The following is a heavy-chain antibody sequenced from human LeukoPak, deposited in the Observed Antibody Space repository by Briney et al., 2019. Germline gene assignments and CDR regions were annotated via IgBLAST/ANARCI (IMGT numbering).Heavy chain of an antibody. CDR3: ARDQGSGSYSEYYFDY. CDR1: GGTFSSYA. Sequence: SVTVSCKASGGTFSSYAISWVRQAPGQGLEWMGGIIPIFGTANYAQKFQGRVTITADESTSTAYMELSSLRSEDTAVYYCARDQGSGSYSEYYFDYWGQGTLVTVSS. D-gene: IGHD1-26*01. CDR2: IIPIFGTA. V-gene: IGHV1-69*13. J-gene: IGHJ4*02.